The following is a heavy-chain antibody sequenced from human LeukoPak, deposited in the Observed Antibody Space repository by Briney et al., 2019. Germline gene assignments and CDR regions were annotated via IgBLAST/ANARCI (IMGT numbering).Heavy chain of an antibody. CDR1: GFTFSSYA. Sequence: GGSLRLSCAASGFTFSSYAMSWVRQAPGKGLEWVSTISASGGSTYYADSVKGRFTISRDNSKNTLYLQMNSLRAEDTAVYYCAKDGVATITFDYWGQGTLVTVSS. CDR3: AKDGVATITFDY. CDR2: ISASGGST. D-gene: IGHD5-12*01. J-gene: IGHJ4*02. V-gene: IGHV3-23*01.